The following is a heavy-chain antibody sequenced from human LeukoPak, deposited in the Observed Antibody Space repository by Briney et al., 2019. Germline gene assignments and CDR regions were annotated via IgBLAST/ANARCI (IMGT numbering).Heavy chain of an antibody. CDR1: GGSVSSTSYY. V-gene: IGHV4-39*01. Sequence: SETLSLTCTVSGGSVSSTSYYWDWVRQPPGKGLEWIGNVYYGGNTFYNSSLESRVTISVDMSKNQFSLKLTSLSAADTAVYYCARQRADYFYHYLDVWGKGTSVTVSS. CDR2: VYYGGNT. J-gene: IGHJ6*03. CDR3: ARQRADYFYHYLDV.